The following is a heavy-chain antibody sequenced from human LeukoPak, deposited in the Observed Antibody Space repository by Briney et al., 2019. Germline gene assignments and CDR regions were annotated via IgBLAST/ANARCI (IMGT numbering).Heavy chain of an antibody. CDR2: INQGGSDK. CDR3: TRDRSRAEDD. V-gene: IGHV3-7*01. CDR1: GFTFSGHW. D-gene: IGHD1-14*01. Sequence: GGSLRLSCAASGFTFSGHWTSWVRQAPGKGREWVANINQGGSDKYYADSVKGRFTISRDNANNLLYLQMNSLRGEDTAVYYCTRDRSRAEDDWGQGTLVTVSS. J-gene: IGHJ4*02.